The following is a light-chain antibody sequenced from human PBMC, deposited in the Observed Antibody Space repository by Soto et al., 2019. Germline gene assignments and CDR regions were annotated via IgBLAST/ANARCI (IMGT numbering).Light chain of an antibody. CDR1: QSVSSN. CDR3: QQYNNWRRIT. J-gene: IGKJ5*01. Sequence: EIVMTQSPATLSVSPGERATLSCRASQSVSSNLAWYQQKPGQAPRLLIYGASTRATGIPARFSGSGSGTEFTLTISSLQSEDFAVYYCQQYNNWRRITFGQGTRLEMK. V-gene: IGKV3-15*01. CDR2: GAS.